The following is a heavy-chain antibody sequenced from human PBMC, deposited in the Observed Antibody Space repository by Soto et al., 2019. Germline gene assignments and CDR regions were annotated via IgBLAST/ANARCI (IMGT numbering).Heavy chain of an antibody. J-gene: IGHJ4*02. CDR1: GGSFSGYY. CDR2: INHSGST. D-gene: IGHD2-8*01. V-gene: IGHV4-34*01. Sequence: QVQLQQWGAGLLKPSETLCLTCAVYGGSFSGYYWSWIRQPPGKGLEWIGEINHSGSTNYNPSLKSRVTISVDTSKNQFSLKLSSVTAADTAVYYCARVSRGLKRAFDYWGQGTLVTVSS. CDR3: ARVSRGLKRAFDY.